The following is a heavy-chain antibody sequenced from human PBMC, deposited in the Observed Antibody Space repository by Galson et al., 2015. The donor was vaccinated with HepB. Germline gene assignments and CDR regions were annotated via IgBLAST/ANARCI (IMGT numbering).Heavy chain of an antibody. CDR2: ISSSSSTI. D-gene: IGHD4-23*01. J-gene: IGHJ2*01. CDR1: GFTFSSYS. Sequence: SLRLSCAASGFTFSSYSMNWVRQAPGKGLEWVSYISSSSSTIYYADSVKGRFTISRDNAKNSLYLQMNSLRAEDTAVYYCARDPGGNGGLYWGYFDLWGRGTLVTVSS. CDR3: ARDPGGNGGLYWGYFDL. V-gene: IGHV3-48*04.